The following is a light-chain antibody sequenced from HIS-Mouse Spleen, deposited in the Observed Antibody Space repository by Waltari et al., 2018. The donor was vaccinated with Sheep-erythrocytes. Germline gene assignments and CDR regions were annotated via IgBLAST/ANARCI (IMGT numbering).Light chain of an antibody. J-gene: IGLJ3*02. V-gene: IGLV3-10*01. CDR1: ALPKTY. CDR2: EDS. CDR3: YSTDSSGNHWV. Sequence: SYELTQPPSVSVSPGQTARITCSGDALPKTYAYWYQQNSGQAPVLVIYEDSKRPSGIPEGFSGSSSGTMATLTISGAQVEDEADYYCYSTDSSGNHWVFGGGTKLTVL.